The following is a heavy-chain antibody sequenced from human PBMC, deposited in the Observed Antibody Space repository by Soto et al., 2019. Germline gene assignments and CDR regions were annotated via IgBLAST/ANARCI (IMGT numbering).Heavy chain of an antibody. Sequence: GGSLRLSCAASGFSSSNHDMHWVRQPKGKGLEWVSGITTGGNAYFADSVKGRFSISRENAKNSFYLQTSSLRAEDTAMYYCVRVNADAYDVWGHGKMVTVSS. CDR3: VRVNADAYDV. J-gene: IGHJ3*01. CDR2: ITTGGNA. CDR1: GFSSSNHD. V-gene: IGHV3-13*01.